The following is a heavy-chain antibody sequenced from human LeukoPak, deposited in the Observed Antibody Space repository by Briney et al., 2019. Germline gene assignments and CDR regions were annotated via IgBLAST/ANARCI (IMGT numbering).Heavy chain of an antibody. CDR3: ARQAYYSPSGSWTGFDF. CDR2: INHSGST. Sequence: SETLSLTCAVYGGSFSGYYWSWIRQPPGKGLEWIGEINHSGSTYYNPSLQSRVTISVDTSKNQFSLKLSSVTAADTAVYFCARQAYYSPSGSWTGFDFWGQGTLASVSS. V-gene: IGHV4-34*01. J-gene: IGHJ4*02. D-gene: IGHD3-10*01. CDR1: GGSFSGYY.